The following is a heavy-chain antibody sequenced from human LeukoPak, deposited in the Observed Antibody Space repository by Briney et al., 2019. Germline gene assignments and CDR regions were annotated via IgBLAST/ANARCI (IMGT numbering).Heavy chain of an antibody. Sequence: SETLSLTCTVSGGSISSYYWTWIRQPPGKGLEWIGEITHSGSTKYNPSLKSRVTISVDTSKNQFSLKMTSVTAADTAVYYCARGPPSSGTAGSFISYFDYWGQGALVAVSS. D-gene: IGHD3-10*01. CDR2: ITHSGST. CDR1: GGSISSYY. CDR3: ARGPPSSGTAGSFISYFDY. J-gene: IGHJ4*02. V-gene: IGHV4-34*01.